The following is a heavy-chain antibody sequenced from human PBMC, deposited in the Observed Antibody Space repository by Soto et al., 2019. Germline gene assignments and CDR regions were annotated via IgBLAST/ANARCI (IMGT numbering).Heavy chain of an antibody. CDR2: ISWNRGSI. CDR1: GFTFDDYA. CDR3: AKVSRYGDYEYFDY. Sequence: EVQLVESGGGLVQPGRSLRLSCAASGFTFDDYAMHWVRQAPGKGLEWVSGISWNRGSIGYADSVKGRFTISRDNAKNSLYLQMNSLRAEDTALYYCAKVSRYGDYEYFDYWGQGTLVTVSS. V-gene: IGHV3-9*01. J-gene: IGHJ4*02. D-gene: IGHD4-17*01.